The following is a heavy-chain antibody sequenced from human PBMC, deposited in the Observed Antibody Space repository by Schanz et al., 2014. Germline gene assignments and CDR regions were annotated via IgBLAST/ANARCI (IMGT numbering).Heavy chain of an antibody. Sequence: DVQLAESGGGLVQPGGSLRLSCAASGFTLSSYALSWVRQSPGKGLEWVSAINTADTTYYADSVKGRFTVSRDNSKNTVYLHMNSLRDEDTAVYYCAKIWKGHPIEVRPGWSDGMDVWGQGTTVTFSS. CDR2: INTADTT. CDR3: AKIWKGHPIEVRPGWSDGMDV. V-gene: IGHV3-23*04. D-gene: IGHD6-6*01. CDR1: GFTLSSYA. J-gene: IGHJ6*02.